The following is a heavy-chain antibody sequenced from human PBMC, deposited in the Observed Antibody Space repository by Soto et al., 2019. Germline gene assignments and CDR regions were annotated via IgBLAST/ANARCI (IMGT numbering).Heavy chain of an antibody. Sequence: EVQLVESVGGLVQPGGSLRLSCEGSGFTFTDYSMLWVRQAPGKGLEWVSYISSTSNIAFYVDSVEGRFTTSRDNAKNSLYLQMNSLRDEDTAVYYCASCYGDYEFPCEYWGQGTLVTVSS. J-gene: IGHJ4*02. CDR3: ASCYGDYEFPCEY. CDR2: ISSTSNIA. V-gene: IGHV3-48*02. CDR1: GFTFTDYS. D-gene: IGHD4-17*01.